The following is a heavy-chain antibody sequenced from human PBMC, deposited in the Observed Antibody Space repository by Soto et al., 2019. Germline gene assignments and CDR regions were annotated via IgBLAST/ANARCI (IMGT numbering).Heavy chain of an antibody. J-gene: IGHJ4*02. CDR2: IIPNFGAA. CDR3: ARGGVRFFDWLLYGMFDS. Sequence: QVQLVQSGAEVKKPGSSVKVSCKASGGTFSSHAFSWVRQAPGQGLEWMGGIIPNFGAANNVQKFQDRVSVTADESTSTVYMELSSLRSEDTALYYCARGGVRFFDWLLYGMFDSWGQGTLVTVSS. CDR1: GGTFSSHA. V-gene: IGHV1-69*01. D-gene: IGHD3-9*01.